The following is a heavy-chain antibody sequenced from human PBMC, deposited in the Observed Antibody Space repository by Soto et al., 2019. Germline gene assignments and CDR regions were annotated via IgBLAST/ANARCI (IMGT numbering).Heavy chain of an antibody. Sequence: GGSLRLSCVASGFTFRSYTMNWVRQAPGKGLEWVSAIRGFSPYTFYADSVKGRFTISRDKTKNTLDPQMNSLRAEDTAVYHCARVAPEYSSTPRRFDFWGQGTLVTVSS. V-gene: IGHV3-21*04. D-gene: IGHD6-13*01. CDR1: GFTFRSYT. CDR3: ARVAPEYSSTPRRFDF. CDR2: IRGFSPYT. J-gene: IGHJ4*02.